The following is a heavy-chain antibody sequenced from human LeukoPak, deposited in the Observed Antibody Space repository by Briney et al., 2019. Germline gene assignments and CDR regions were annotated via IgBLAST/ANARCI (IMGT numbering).Heavy chain of an antibody. V-gene: IGHV3-53*01. Sequence: GGSLGLSCAASGFTVSSNYMSWVRQAPGKGLEWVSVIYSGGSTYYADSVKGRFTISRDNSKNTLYLQMNSLRAEDTAVYYCARVAVTTNYYYGMDVWGQGTTVTVS. J-gene: IGHJ6*02. D-gene: IGHD4-17*01. CDR2: IYSGGST. CDR1: GFTVSSNY. CDR3: ARVAVTTNYYYGMDV.